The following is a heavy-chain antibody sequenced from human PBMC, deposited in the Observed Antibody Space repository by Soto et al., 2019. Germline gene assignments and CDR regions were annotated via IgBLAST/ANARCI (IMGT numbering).Heavy chain of an antibody. V-gene: IGHV4-59*01. CDR1: GGSISSYY. CDR3: ARGSVRGVHGMDV. J-gene: IGHJ6*02. D-gene: IGHD3-10*02. Sequence: SETRSLTCTVSGGSISSYYWSWIRQPPGKGLEWIGYIYYSGSTNYNPSLKSRVTISVDTSKNQFSLKLSSATAADTAVYYCARGSVRGVHGMDVWGQGTTVTVSS. CDR2: IYYSGST.